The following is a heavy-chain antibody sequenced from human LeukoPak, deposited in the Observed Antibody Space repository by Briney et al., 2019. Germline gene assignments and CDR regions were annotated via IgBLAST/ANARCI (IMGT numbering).Heavy chain of an antibody. CDR3: AREGAENSSSSSPWFDP. V-gene: IGHV1-46*01. CDR1: GYTFTGYY. D-gene: IGHD6-6*01. J-gene: IGHJ5*02. Sequence: ASVKVSCKASGYTFTGYYMHWVRQAPGQGLEWMGIINPSGGSTSYAQKFQGRVTMTRDMSTSTVYMELSSLRSEDTAVYYCAREGAENSSSSSPWFDPWGQGTLVTVSS. CDR2: INPSGGST.